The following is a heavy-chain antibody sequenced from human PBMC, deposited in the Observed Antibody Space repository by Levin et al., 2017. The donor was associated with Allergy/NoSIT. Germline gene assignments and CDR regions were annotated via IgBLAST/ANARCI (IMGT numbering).Heavy chain of an antibody. J-gene: IGHJ4*02. V-gene: IGHV3-21*01. CDR1: GFTFSSYS. CDR3: ARDGVVDTAMVEDY. CDR2: ISGSSSYI. D-gene: IGHD5-18*01. Sequence: GSLRLSCAASGFTFSSYSMNWVRQAPGKGLEWVSSISGSSSYIYYADSLQGRFTISRDNAKNSLYLQMNSLRVEDTAVYYCARDGVVDTAMVEDYWGQGTLVTVSS.